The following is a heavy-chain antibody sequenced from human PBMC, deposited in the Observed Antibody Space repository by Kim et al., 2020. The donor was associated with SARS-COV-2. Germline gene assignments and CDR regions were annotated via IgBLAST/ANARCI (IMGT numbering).Heavy chain of an antibody. CDR1: GDSKDDYY. CDR3: VTKRADRSGFIDY. J-gene: IGHJ4*02. CDR2: THFTGKT. Sequence: SETLSLTCTVSGDSKDDYYWSWVRQPPGKGLEWIGYTHFTGKTNYHPSLMSRVTISTDTSKTQFSLQLPSVTAADTAVYYCVTKRADRSGFIDYWGQGTLVTVSS. D-gene: IGHD3-22*01. V-gene: IGHV4-59*01.